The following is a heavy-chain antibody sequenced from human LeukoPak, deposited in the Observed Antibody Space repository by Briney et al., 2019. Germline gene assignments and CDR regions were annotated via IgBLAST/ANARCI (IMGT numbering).Heavy chain of an antibody. CDR1: GGSISSSSYY. D-gene: IGHD6-25*01. Sequence: PSETLSLTCTVSGGSISSSSYYWGWIRQPPGKGLEWIGSIYYSGSTYYNPSLKSRVTISVDTSKNQFSLKLSSVTAADTAVYYCARWVAAARGWFDPWGQGTLVTVSS. CDR3: ARWVAAARGWFDP. V-gene: IGHV4-39*07. CDR2: IYYSGST. J-gene: IGHJ5*02.